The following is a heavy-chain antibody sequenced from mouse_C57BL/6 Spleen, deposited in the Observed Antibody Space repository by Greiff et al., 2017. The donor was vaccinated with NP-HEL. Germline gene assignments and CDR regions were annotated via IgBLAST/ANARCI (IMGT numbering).Heavy chain of an antibody. CDR1: GYTFTSYW. Sequence: VQLQQPGAELVKPGASVKLSCKASGYTFTSYWMHWVKQRPGQGLEWIGMIHPNSGSTNYNEKFKSKATLTVDKSSSTAYMQLSSLTSEDSAVYYCAHNWDVYAMDYWGQGTSVTVSS. CDR2: IHPNSGST. CDR3: AHNWDVYAMDY. V-gene: IGHV1-64*01. J-gene: IGHJ4*01. D-gene: IGHD4-1*01.